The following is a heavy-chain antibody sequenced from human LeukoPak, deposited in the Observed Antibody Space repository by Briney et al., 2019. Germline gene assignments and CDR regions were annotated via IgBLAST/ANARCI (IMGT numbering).Heavy chain of an antibody. D-gene: IGHD3-16*01. CDR1: GFIFSSYG. Sequence: GGSLRLSCAASGFIFSSYGMHWVRQAPGKGLEWVAFIRYDGSKKYYADSVKGRFTISRDNSKSTLYLQMNSLRAEDTAIYYCVRDYVWGTSESDYWGQGILVTVSS. CDR2: IRYDGSKK. J-gene: IGHJ4*02. CDR3: VRDYVWGTSESDY. V-gene: IGHV3-30*02.